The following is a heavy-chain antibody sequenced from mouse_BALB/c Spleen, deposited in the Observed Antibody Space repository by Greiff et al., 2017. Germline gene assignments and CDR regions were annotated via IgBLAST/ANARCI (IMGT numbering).Heavy chain of an antibody. V-gene: IGHV1S81*02. J-gene: IGHJ3*01. CDR1: GYTFTSYW. CDR2: INPSNGRT. CDR3: ARGSSPWFAY. Sequence: QVHVKQPGAELMKPGASVKLSCKASGYTFTSYWMHWVKQRPGQGLEWIGEINPSNGRTNYNEKFKSKATLTVDKSSSTAYMQLSSLTSEDSAVYYCARGSSPWFAYWGQGTLVTVSA. D-gene: IGHD1-1*01.